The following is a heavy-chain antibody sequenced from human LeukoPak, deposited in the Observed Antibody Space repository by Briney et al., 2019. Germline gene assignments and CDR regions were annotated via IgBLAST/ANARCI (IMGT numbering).Heavy chain of an antibody. V-gene: IGHV4-59*01. Sequence: SETLSLTCTVSGGSISSYYWSWIRQPPGKGLEWIGYIYYSGSTNYNPSLKSRVTISVDTSKNQFSLKLSSVTAADTAVYDCARVGDYGDFDYWGQGTLVTVSS. J-gene: IGHJ4*02. CDR2: IYYSGST. CDR1: GGSISSYY. D-gene: IGHD4-17*01. CDR3: ARVGDYGDFDY.